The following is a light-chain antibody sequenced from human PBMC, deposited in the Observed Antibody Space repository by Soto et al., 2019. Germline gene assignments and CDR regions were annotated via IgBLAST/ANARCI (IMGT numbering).Light chain of an antibody. Sequence: QPVLTQSPAASASLGASVKLTCTLGSGHSSYAIAWHQQQPEKGPRYLMKLNSDGSHSKGDGIPDRFSGSSSGAERYLTISSLQSEDEADYYCQTWGHATYVLFGGGTKLTVL. V-gene: IGLV4-69*01. J-gene: IGLJ2*01. CDR1: SGHSSYA. CDR3: QTWGHATYVL. CDR2: LNSDGSH.